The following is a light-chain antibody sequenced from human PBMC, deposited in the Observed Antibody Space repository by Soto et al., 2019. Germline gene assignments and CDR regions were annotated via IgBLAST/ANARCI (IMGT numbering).Light chain of an antibody. V-gene: IGKV3-15*01. CDR2: GAF. CDR1: QSVSSN. Sequence: EIVMTQSPVTLSVSAGERVTLSCRASQSVSSNLAWYQHKPGQAPSLLIYGAFTRATGIPARFSGTGSGTEFTLTISSLQSEDFALYYCQQYNDWPLTFGQGTKVDIK. J-gene: IGKJ1*01. CDR3: QQYNDWPLT.